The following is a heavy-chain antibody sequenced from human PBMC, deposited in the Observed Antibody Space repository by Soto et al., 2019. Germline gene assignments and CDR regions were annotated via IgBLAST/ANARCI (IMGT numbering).Heavy chain of an antibody. CDR2: TSGSGGST. V-gene: IGHV3-23*01. D-gene: IGHD3-22*01. J-gene: IGHJ4*02. Sequence: GSLRLSCAASGFNFITYSLNWVRQAPGKGLEWVAATSGSGGSTYYADSVKGRFTISRDNSKNTLCLQMNSLRAEDTAVYYCAESAAYFDSGAYYYYFDYWGQGTLVTVSS. CDR1: GFNFITYS. CDR3: AESAAYFDSGAYYYYFDY.